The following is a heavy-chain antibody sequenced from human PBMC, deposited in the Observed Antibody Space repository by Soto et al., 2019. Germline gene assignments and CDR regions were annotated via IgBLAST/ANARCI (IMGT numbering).Heavy chain of an antibody. Sequence: KASETLSLTCTVSGGSISSGDYYWSWIRQPPGKGLEWIGYIYYSGSTYYNPSLKSRVTISVDTSKNQFSLKLSSVTAADTAVYYCAREYYDFWSGYLTYYGMDVWGQGTTVTVSS. CDR2: IYYSGST. D-gene: IGHD3-3*01. V-gene: IGHV4-30-4*01. CDR3: AREYYDFWSGYLTYYGMDV. CDR1: GGSISSGDYY. J-gene: IGHJ6*02.